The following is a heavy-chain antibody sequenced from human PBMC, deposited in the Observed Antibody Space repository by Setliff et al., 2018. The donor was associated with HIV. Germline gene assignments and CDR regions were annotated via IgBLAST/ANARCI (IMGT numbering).Heavy chain of an antibody. CDR1: GGSISSGGYY. J-gene: IGHJ6*03. CDR3: ARSARKQGYYYYYYMDV. CDR2: IYYSGSA. V-gene: IGHV4-31*03. Sequence: PSETLSLTCTVSGGSISSGGYYWSWIRQHPNKGLEWIGYIYYSGSAYYNPSLKSRVTISLDTSKNQFSLNLSSVTAADTAVYYCARSARKQGYYYYYYMDVWGKGITVTVSS.